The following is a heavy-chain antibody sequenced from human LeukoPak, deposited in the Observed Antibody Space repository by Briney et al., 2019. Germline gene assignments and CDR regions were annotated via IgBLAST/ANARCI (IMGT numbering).Heavy chain of an antibody. CDR3: ARDGFDEGLYFDY. J-gene: IGHJ4*02. V-gene: IGHV3-7*01. D-gene: IGHD3-9*01. CDR1: GFTFSSHW. Sequence: GVSLRLSCAASGFTFSSHWMSWVRQASGKGLERVANINQDGSEKYYVDSVKGRFIISRDNAKNSLYLQMNSLRAEDTAVYYCARDGFDEGLYFDYWGQGNLVTVSS. CDR2: INQDGSEK.